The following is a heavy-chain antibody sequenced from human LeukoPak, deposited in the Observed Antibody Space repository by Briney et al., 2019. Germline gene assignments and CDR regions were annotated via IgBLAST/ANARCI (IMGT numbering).Heavy chain of an antibody. CDR1: GFTFTSSA. V-gene: IGHV1-58*01. J-gene: IGHJ4*02. Sequence: GTSVKVSCEASGFTFTSSAVQWVRQARGQRLEWIGWIVVGSGNTNYAQKFQERVTITRDMSTSTAYMELSSLRSEDTAVYYCAAVSPRYSGSYSDGYWGQGTLVTVSS. D-gene: IGHD1-26*01. CDR2: IVVGSGNT. CDR3: AAVSPRYSGSYSDGY.